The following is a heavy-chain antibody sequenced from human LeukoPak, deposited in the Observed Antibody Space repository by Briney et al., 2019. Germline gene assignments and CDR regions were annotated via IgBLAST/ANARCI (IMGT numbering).Heavy chain of an antibody. CDR1: GYTFTSYG. D-gene: IGHD3-10*01. J-gene: IGHJ4*02. CDR2: ISGYNGNT. CDR3: ARDLPYGSGSSPLPGFDY. Sequence: ASVKVSCKASGYTFTSYGISWVRQAPGQGLEWMGWISGYNGNTNYAQNLQGRVTMTTDTSTSTAYMELRSLRSDDTAVYYCARDLPYGSGSSPLPGFDYWGQGTLVTVSS. V-gene: IGHV1-18*01.